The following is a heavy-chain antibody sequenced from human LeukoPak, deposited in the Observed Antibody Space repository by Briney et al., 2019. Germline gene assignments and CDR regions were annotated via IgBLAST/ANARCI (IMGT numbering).Heavy chain of an antibody. V-gene: IGHV1-18*01. CDR2: IITYNGST. Sequence: ASVKVSCKSSGYGFTRYGVSWVRLAPGQGLEWMGSIITYNGSTNFPRKFQGRVTMTADTSTSTVYMELRSLRSDDTAVYYCTSGGWVRASHDFDYWGQGTLVTVSS. CDR1: GYGFTRYG. D-gene: IGHD6-19*01. CDR3: TSGGWVRASHDFDY. J-gene: IGHJ4*02.